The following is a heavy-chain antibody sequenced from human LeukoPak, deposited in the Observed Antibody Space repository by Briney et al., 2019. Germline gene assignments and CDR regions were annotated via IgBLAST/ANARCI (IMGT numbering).Heavy chain of an antibody. V-gene: IGHV6-1*01. CDR2: TYYRSKWYN. Sequence: SQTLSLTCAISGDSVSSNSAAWNWIRQSPSRGLEWLGRTYYRSKWYNDYAVSVKSRITINPDTSKNQFSLQLNSVTPEDTAVCYCARTDCSSGSCYLDYWGQGTLVTVSS. CDR3: ARTDCSSGSCYLDY. D-gene: IGHD2-15*01. CDR1: GDSVSSNSAA. J-gene: IGHJ4*02.